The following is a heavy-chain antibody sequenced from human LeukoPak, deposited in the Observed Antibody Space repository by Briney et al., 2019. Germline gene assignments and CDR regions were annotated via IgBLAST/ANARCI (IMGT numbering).Heavy chain of an antibody. CDR1: GFTFSSYG. J-gene: IGHJ4*02. D-gene: IGHD6-19*01. V-gene: IGHV3-30*02. CDR2: IRYDGSNK. CDR3: AKDPDTWAGTVGGYYDY. Sequence: GGSLRLSCAASGFTFSSYGMHWVRQAPGKGLEWVAFIRYDGSNKYYADSVKGRFAISRDNSKNTLYLQMNSLRAEDTAVYYCAKDPDTWAGTVGGYYDYWCLGT.